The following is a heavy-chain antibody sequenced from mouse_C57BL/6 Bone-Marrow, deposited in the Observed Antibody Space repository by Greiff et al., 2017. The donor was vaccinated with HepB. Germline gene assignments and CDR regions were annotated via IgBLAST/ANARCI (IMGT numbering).Heavy chain of an antibody. V-gene: IGHV1-19*01. CDR3: ARFGDWYFDY. Sequence: VHVKQSGPVLVKPGASVKMSCKASGYTFTDYYMNWVKQSHGKSLEWIGVINPYNGGTSYNQKFKGKATLTVDKSSSTAYMELNSLTSEDSAVYYCARFGDWYFDYWGQGTTLTVSS. CDR1: GYTFTDYY. J-gene: IGHJ2*01. D-gene: IGHD4-1*01. CDR2: INPYNGGT.